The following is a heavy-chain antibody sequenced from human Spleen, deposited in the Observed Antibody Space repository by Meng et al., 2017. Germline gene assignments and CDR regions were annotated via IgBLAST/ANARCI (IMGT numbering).Heavy chain of an antibody. Sequence: VELQQGGAGLLKPSETLSLTCAVYGGSFSGYYWSWIRQPPGKGLEWIGEINHSGSTNYNPSLKSRVTISVDTSKNQFSLKLSSVTAADTAVYYCARVCPVDSSSPSPGWFDPWGQGTLVTVSS. J-gene: IGHJ5*02. CDR1: GGSFSGYY. V-gene: IGHV4-34*01. D-gene: IGHD6-13*01. CDR2: INHSGST. CDR3: ARVCPVDSSSPSPGWFDP.